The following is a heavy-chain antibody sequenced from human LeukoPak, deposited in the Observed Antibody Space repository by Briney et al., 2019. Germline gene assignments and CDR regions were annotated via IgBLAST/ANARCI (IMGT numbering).Heavy chain of an antibody. D-gene: IGHD4-17*01. Sequence: ASVKVSCKASGGTFSSYAISWVRQAPGQGLEWMGGIIPIFGTANYAQKFQGRVTITADKSTSTAYMELSSLRSEDTAVYYCARADLRSLDAFDIWGQGTMVTVSS. V-gene: IGHV1-69*06. J-gene: IGHJ3*02. CDR2: IIPIFGTA. CDR3: ARADLRSLDAFDI. CDR1: GGTFSSYA.